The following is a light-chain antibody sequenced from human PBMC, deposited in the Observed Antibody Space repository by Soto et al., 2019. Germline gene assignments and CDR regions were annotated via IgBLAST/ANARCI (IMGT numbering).Light chain of an antibody. Sequence: PLTQSPSSLSASVGDRVTITCRASQGISSFLAWYQQKPGKAPKLLIYAASTLQSGVPSRFSGSGSGTDFTRTISSLQPEDFATYYCQQLNSFPIPFGPGTKVDIK. CDR3: QQLNSFPIP. J-gene: IGKJ3*01. CDR1: QGISSF. V-gene: IGKV1-9*01. CDR2: AAS.